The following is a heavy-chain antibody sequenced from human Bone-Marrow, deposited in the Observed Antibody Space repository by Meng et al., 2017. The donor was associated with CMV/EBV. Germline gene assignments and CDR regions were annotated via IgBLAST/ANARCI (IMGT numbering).Heavy chain of an antibody. Sequence: ASVKVSCKASGYTFTGYYIHWVRQAPGQGLEWMGWINPNSGGTNYAEKFQGRVTMTRDTSISTAYMELSRLRSDDTTVYYCARVRSWFGESDEFNFDYWGQGTLVTVSS. V-gene: IGHV1-2*02. J-gene: IGHJ4*02. CDR3: ARVRSWFGESDEFNFDY. CDR1: GYTFTGYY. CDR2: INPNSGGT. D-gene: IGHD3-10*01.